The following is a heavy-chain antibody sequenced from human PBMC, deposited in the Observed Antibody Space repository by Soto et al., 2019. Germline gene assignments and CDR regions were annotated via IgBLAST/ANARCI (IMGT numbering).Heavy chain of an antibody. CDR2: ISGSGATT. J-gene: IGHJ1*01. D-gene: IGHD3-10*01. V-gene: IGHV3-23*01. CDR3: ASTRASSYG. Sequence: QLLESGGGLVQPGGALRLSCAASGLTFTSYAMSWVRQAPGKGLEWVSTISGSGATTYYADSVKGRFTISRDNPTNTLYLQMNSLRAEDTTVYYCASTRASSYGWGQGTLVTLSS. CDR1: GLTFTSYA.